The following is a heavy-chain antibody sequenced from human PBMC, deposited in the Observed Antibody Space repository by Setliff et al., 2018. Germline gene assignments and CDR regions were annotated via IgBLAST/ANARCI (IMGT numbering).Heavy chain of an antibody. CDR2: FYTSGIT. Sequence: PSETLSLTCTVSGGSISSGSYYWTWTRQPAGKGLEWIGHFYTSGITSYNPSLKSRVTISVDTSKNQFSLKLSSVTAADTAVYYCVTAASARSRWYDMGWFDPWGQGTLVTVSS. CDR3: VTAASARSRWYDMGWFDP. V-gene: IGHV4-61*09. CDR1: GGSISSGSYY. J-gene: IGHJ5*02. D-gene: IGHD3-22*01.